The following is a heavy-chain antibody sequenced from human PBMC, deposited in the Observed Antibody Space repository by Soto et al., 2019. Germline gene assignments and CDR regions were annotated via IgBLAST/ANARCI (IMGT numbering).Heavy chain of an antibody. V-gene: IGHV3-30*18. Sequence: QVQLVESGGGVVQPGTSLRLSCAASGFTFSSYAMHWVRQAPGKGLEWVAVVSYDGSHEFYADFVEGRFTIARDNSKDTLYLQMNSLRAEDTAVYYCAKDVNDPHNSGDYNFHYWGQGTLVTVSS. D-gene: IGHD4-17*01. CDR2: VSYDGSHE. CDR3: AKDVNDPHNSGDYNFHY. CDR1: GFTFSSYA. J-gene: IGHJ4*02.